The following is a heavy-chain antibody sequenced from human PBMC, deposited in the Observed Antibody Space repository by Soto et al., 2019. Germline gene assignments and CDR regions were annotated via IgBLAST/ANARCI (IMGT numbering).Heavy chain of an antibody. Sequence: EVQLLESGGGLVQPGGSLRLSCAASGFTFSNNVMSWVRQPPGKGLEWVSGINDNGGDTYYADSVKGRCTISRDNSKNTLYLQMNSLRAEDTAVYYCAKEVYGAARGAMDVWGQGTTVTVSS. J-gene: IGHJ6*02. D-gene: IGHD2-8*01. CDR2: INDNGGDT. V-gene: IGHV3-23*01. CDR3: AKEVYGAARGAMDV. CDR1: GFTFSNNV.